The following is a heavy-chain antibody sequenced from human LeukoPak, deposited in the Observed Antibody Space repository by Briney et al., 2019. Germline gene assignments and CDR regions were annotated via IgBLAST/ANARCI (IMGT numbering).Heavy chain of an antibody. D-gene: IGHD6-13*01. CDR1: GYTFTSYD. V-gene: IGHV1-8*02. CDR3: ARSLYSAAADIDAFDI. J-gene: IGHJ3*02. CDR2: MNPNSGNT. Sequence: GASVKVSFKASGYTFTSYDINWVRQATGQGLEWMGWMNPNSGNTGYAQKFQGRVTMTRNTSISTAYMELSSLRSEDTAVYYCARSLYSAAADIDAFDIWGQGTMVTVSS.